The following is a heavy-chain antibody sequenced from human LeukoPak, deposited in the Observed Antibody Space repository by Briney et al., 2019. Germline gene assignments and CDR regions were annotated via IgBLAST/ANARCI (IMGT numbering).Heavy chain of an antibody. V-gene: IGHV4-34*01. J-gene: IGHJ4*02. CDR3: ARRTDSREDY. D-gene: IGHD6-13*01. Sequence: GSLRLSCAASGFTFSSYWMSWVRQAPGKGLEWIGEINHSGSTNYNPSLKSRVTISVDTSKNQFSLKLSSVTAADTAVYYCARRTDSREDYWGQGTLVTVSS. CDR2: INHSGST. CDR1: GFTFSSYW.